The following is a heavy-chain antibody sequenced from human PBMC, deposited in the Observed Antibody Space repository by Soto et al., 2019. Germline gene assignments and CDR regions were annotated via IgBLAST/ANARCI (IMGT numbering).Heavy chain of an antibody. D-gene: IGHD3-22*01. CDR2: IYYSGST. V-gene: IGHV4-31*03. CDR1: GGSISSGGYY. Sequence: SETLSLTCTGSGGSISSGGYYWSWIRQHPGKGLEWIGYIYYSGSTYYNPSLKSRVTISVDTSKNQFSLKLSSVTAADTAVYYCARLLRGGMDVWGQGTTVTVSS. J-gene: IGHJ6*02. CDR3: ARLLRGGMDV.